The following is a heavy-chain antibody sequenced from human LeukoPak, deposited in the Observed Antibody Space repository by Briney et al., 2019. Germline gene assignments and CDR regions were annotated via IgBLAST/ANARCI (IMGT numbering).Heavy chain of an antibody. D-gene: IGHD2-21*01. CDR2: ITNGGGGRT. J-gene: IGHJ2*01. Sequence: PGGSLRLSCAASGFTFSSYAMSWVRQAPGKGLECVSTITNGGGGRTYYADSVKGRFSISRDNSRNTLYLQMNSLRAEDTAIYFCAKRSGRLVTHWDFDFWGRGTLVTVSS. V-gene: IGHV3-23*01. CDR3: AKRSGRLVTHWDFDF. CDR1: GFTFSSYA.